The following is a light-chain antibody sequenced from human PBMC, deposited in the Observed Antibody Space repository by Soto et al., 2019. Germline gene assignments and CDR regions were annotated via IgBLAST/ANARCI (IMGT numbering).Light chain of an antibody. CDR1: QSISSW. J-gene: IGKJ1*01. CDR3: QQYNSFTT. CDR2: KAS. V-gene: IGKV1-5*03. Sequence: DIQMTQSPSTLSASVGDRVTITCRASQSISSWLAWYQQKPGKAPKLLIYKASSLESGVPSRFSGSGSGTEFTLTISSLQPDYFATYYCQQYNSFTTFGQGTKVEIK.